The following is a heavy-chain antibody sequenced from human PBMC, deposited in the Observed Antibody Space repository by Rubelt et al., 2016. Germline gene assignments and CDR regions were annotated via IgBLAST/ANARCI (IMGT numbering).Heavy chain of an antibody. Sequence: QVQLVQSGAEVKKPGASVKVSCKASGYTFTSYAMHWVRQAPGQRLEWMGWINAGNGNTKYLQKFQGRVTITRETSESTAYMELSSLRSEDTAVYYCARVPDRLTRPAFDYWGQGTLVTVSS. V-gene: IGHV1-3*01. D-gene: IGHD4-23*01. CDR3: ARVPDRLTRPAFDY. J-gene: IGHJ4*02. CDR2: INAGNGNT. CDR1: GYTFTSYA.